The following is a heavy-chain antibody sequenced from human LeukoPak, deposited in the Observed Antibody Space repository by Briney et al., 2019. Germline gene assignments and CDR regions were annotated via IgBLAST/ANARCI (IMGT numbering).Heavy chain of an antibody. Sequence: PGGSLRLSCAASGFTFSSYAMHWVRQAPGEGLEWVAVISYDGSNKYYADSVKGRFTISRDNSKNTLYLQMNSLRAEDTAVYYCARGRRDGYNSRGSTDYFDYWGQGTLVTVSS. V-gene: IGHV3-30-3*01. CDR2: ISYDGSNK. CDR1: GFTFSSYA. CDR3: ARGRRDGYNSRGSTDYFDY. D-gene: IGHD5-24*01. J-gene: IGHJ4*02.